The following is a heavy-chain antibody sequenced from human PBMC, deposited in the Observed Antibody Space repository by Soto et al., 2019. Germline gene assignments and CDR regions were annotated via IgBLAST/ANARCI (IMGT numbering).Heavy chain of an antibody. Sequence: GASVRVSCKASGYTFTGYYMHWVRQAPGQGLEWLGWINPNSGDRNYAQKFQGRVTMAGDTSIRTAYMELSRLRSDDTAVYYCASPRSGPSPDLGYWGQGTVVTVSS. D-gene: IGHD2-15*01. V-gene: IGHV1-2*02. CDR1: GYTFTGYY. CDR3: ASPRSGPSPDLGY. J-gene: IGHJ4*02. CDR2: INPNSGDR.